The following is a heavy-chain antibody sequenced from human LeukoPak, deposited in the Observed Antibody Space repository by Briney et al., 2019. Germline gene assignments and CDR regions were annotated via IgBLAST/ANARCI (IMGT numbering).Heavy chain of an antibody. CDR1: GYTFIEHD. CDR2: MNPNNGRT. J-gene: IGHJ1*01. D-gene: IGHD2-21*01. CDR3: AKSRD. Sequence: GASVKVSCKTSGYTFIEHDINWVRQAPGQGLEWMGWMNPNNGRTGYAQSFQGRVTMTRNTSISTAYMELSNLRIDDTAVYYCAKSRDWGQGTLVTVSS. V-gene: IGHV1-8*01.